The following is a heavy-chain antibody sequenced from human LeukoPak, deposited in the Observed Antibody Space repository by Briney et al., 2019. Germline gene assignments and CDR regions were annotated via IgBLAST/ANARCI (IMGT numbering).Heavy chain of an antibody. CDR2: INPNSGGT. V-gene: IGHV1-2*02. J-gene: IGHJ4*02. CDR3: ARLGYSSGSDY. CDR1: GYTFTSYD. Sequence: PRASVKVSCKASGYTFTSYDINWVRQAPGQGLEWMGWINPNSGGTNYAQKFQGRVTMTRDTSISTAYMELSRLRSDDTAVYYCARLGYSSGSDYWGQGTLVTVSS. D-gene: IGHD6-19*01.